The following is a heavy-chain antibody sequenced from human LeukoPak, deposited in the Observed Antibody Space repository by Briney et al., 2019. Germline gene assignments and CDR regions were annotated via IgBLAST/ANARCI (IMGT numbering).Heavy chain of an antibody. Sequence: SETLSLTCTVSGGSISSYYWSWLRQPPGKGLEWIGRIYTSGSTDYNPSLKSRVTMSVDTSKNQFSLKLSSVTAADTAVYYCAGHYGSGSYYPDAFDIWGQGTMVTVSS. CDR3: AGHYGSGSYYPDAFDI. CDR1: GGSISSYY. J-gene: IGHJ3*02. V-gene: IGHV4-4*07. D-gene: IGHD3-10*01. CDR2: IYTSGST.